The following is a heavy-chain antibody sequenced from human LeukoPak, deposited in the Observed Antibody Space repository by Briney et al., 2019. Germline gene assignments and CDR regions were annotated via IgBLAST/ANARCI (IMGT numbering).Heavy chain of an antibody. Sequence: GGSLRLSCAASGFTFSKNWMLWVRQAPGKGLESVSRINTDGTVTTYADSVKGRFTVSRDNADNTMFLQMHSVRGGDTAVYYCATKQWLAPPPDSWGQGTPVTVSS. J-gene: IGHJ4*02. CDR2: INTDGTVT. CDR3: ATKQWLAPPPDS. V-gene: IGHV3-74*01. CDR1: GFTFSKNW. D-gene: IGHD6-19*01.